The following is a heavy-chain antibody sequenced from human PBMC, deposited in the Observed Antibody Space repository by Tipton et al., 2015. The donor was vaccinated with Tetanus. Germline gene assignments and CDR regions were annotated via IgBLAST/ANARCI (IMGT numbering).Heavy chain of an antibody. J-gene: IGHJ4*02. D-gene: IGHD6-19*01. Sequence: SLRLSCIATGLDLQDFAMHWVRQVPGKGLEWVSGIYWGSNRKDYAASVKGRFTVSRDNSKNTVNLQMNSLRVEDTAVYYCVRDPPSSGFAFESWGQGALVTVSS. CDR3: VRDPPSSGFAFES. CDR2: IYWGSNRK. V-gene: IGHV3-9*01. CDR1: GLDLQDFA.